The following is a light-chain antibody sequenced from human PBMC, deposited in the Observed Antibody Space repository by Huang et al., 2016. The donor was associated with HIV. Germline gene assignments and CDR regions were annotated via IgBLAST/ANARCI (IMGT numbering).Light chain of an antibody. CDR1: QDIGSY. CDR3: QQGNSFPLT. J-gene: IGKJ4*01. V-gene: IGKV1-12*01. Sequence: DIQMTQSPSSVSASVGDRVTITCRASQDIGSYLAWYQQKPGKAPKVLIYAASSLESGVPIRFTGRRFGTHFALTIGSLQPEDCATYYCQQGNSFPLTFGGGTKVQI. CDR2: AAS.